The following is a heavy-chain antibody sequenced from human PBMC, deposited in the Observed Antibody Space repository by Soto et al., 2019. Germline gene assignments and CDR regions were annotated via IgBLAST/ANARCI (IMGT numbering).Heavy chain of an antibody. CDR1: GYTFTSYA. J-gene: IGHJ5*02. CDR3: ARDPAGTVFWFDP. Sequence: QVQLVQSGAEVKKPGASVRVSCKSSGYTFTSYAIHWVRQAPGQRLEWMGWINAGNGNTKYSQKFQGRVTITRDTSTSTAYMELSSLRSEDTAMYYCARDPAGTVFWFDPWGQGTLITVSS. D-gene: IGHD6-19*01. CDR2: INAGNGNT. V-gene: IGHV1-3*01.